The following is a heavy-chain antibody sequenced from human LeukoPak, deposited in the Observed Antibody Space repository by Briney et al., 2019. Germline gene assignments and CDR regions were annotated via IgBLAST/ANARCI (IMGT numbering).Heavy chain of an antibody. CDR3: ARHEFDWLGLGSGPYAFDI. CDR2: IYYSGST. D-gene: IGHD3-9*01. V-gene: IGHV4-39*01. J-gene: IGHJ3*02. Sequence: PGGSLRLSCAASGFTFSTYTMSWVRQTPGKGLEWIGSIYYSGSTYYNPSLKSRVTISVDTSKNQFSLKLSSVTAADTAVYYCARHEFDWLGLGSGPYAFDIWGQGTMVTVSS. CDR1: GFTFSTYT.